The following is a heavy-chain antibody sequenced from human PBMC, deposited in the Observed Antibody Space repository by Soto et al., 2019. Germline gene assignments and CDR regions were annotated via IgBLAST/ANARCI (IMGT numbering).Heavy chain of an antibody. V-gene: IGHV4-59*01. CDR3: ARLDDHLFDY. J-gene: IGHJ4*02. Sequence: PSETLSLTCTVSGGSISSFYWNWFRQPPGKGLEWIGYIFYSGSTNYNPSLTSRVTISVDTSKNQFSLKLSSVTAADTAVYYCARLDDHLFDYWGQGTLVTVSS. CDR2: IFYSGST. CDR1: GGSISSFY.